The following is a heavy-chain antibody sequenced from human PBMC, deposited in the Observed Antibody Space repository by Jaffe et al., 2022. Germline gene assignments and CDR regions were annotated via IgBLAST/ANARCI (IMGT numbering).Heavy chain of an antibody. V-gene: IGHV4-39*01. CDR1: GGSISSSSYY. Sequence: QLQLQESGPGLVKPSETLSLTCTVSGGSISSSSYYWGWIRQPPGKGLEWIGSIYYSGSTYYNPSLKSRVTISVDTSKNQFSLKLSSVTAADTAVYYCARHRPFSDYDNNWFDPWGQGTLVTVSS. D-gene: IGHD3-9*01. J-gene: IGHJ5*02. CDR3: ARHRPFSDYDNNWFDP. CDR2: IYYSGST.